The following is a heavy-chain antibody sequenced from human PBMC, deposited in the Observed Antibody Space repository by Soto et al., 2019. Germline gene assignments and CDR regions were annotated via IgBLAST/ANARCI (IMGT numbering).Heavy chain of an antibody. CDR2: INPRSGDT. J-gene: IGHJ5*02. CDR3: GRDGVGATPLGWFDP. Sequence: QVQLVQSGAEVKKPGASVKVSCKASGYTFIGYYIHWVRQAPGQGLEWMGRINPRSGDTTYAQKFQGRLTMTRDTPISTAYMELSSLRSDDTAVYYCGRDGVGATPLGWFDPWGQGPLVTVSS. D-gene: IGHD1-26*01. V-gene: IGHV1-2*06. CDR1: GYTFIGYY.